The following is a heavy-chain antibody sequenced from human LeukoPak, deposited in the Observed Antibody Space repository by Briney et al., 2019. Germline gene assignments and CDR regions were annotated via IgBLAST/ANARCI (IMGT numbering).Heavy chain of an antibody. D-gene: IGHD5-18*01. J-gene: IGHJ4*02. CDR1: GGSISSYY. CDR2: IYTSGST. Sequence: SETLSLTCTVSGGSISSYYWSWIRQPAGKGLEWIGRIYTSGSTNYNPSLKSRVTMSVDTSKNQFSLKLSSVTAADTAVYYCARLYVHTAMVYYFDYWGQGTLVTVSS. V-gene: IGHV4-4*07. CDR3: ARLYVHTAMVYYFDY.